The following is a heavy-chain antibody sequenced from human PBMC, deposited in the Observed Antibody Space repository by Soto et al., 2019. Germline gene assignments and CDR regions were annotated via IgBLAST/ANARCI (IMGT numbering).Heavy chain of an antibody. CDR2: IYYSGST. V-gene: IGHV4-39*01. CDR1: GGSISSSSYY. CDR3: ARWIVVVVAGYDY. J-gene: IGHJ4*02. D-gene: IGHD2-15*01. Sequence: QLQLQESGPGLMKPSETLSLTCTVSGGSISSSSYYWGWIRQPPGKGLEWIGSIYYSGSTYYNPSLKSRVTISVDTSKNQFSLKLSSVTAADTAVYYCARWIVVVVAGYDYWGQGTLVTVSS.